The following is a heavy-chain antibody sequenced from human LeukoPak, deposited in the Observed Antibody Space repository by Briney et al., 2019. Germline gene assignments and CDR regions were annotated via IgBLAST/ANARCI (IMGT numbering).Heavy chain of an antibody. Sequence: ASVKVSCKASGYTFTGYYMHWVRQAPGQGLEWMGWINPNSGGTNYAQKFQGWVTMTRDTSISTAYMELSRLRSDDTAVYCCARESYCSGGSGYSGWFDPWGQGTLVTVSS. CDR3: ARESYCSGGSGYSGWFDP. V-gene: IGHV1-2*04. CDR2: INPNSGGT. D-gene: IGHD2-15*01. J-gene: IGHJ5*02. CDR1: GYTFTGYY.